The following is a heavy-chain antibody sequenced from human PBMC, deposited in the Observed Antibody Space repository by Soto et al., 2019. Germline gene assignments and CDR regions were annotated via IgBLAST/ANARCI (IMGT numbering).Heavy chain of an antibody. CDR1: GCSFASYW. J-gene: IGHJ5*02. V-gene: IGHV5-51*01. CDR3: ARHQVAAAGWFDP. Sequence: GESLKISCKGSGCSFASYWIGWVRQMPGKGLEWMGIIYPGDSDTRYSPSFQGQVTISADKSISTAYLQWSSLKASDTAMYYCARHQVAAAGWFDPWGQGTLVTVSS. D-gene: IGHD6-13*01. CDR2: IYPGDSDT.